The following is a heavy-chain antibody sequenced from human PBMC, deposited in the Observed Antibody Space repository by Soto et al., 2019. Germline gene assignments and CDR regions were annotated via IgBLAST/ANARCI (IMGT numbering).Heavy chain of an antibody. V-gene: IGHV4-4*02. CDR1: GGSISSSNW. CDR3: ARSHSSSWEMAYYYGMDV. J-gene: IGHJ6*02. CDR2: IYHSGST. D-gene: IGHD6-13*01. Sequence: PSETLSLTCAVSGGSISSSNWWSWVRQPPGKGLEWIGEIYHSGSTNYNPSLKSRVTISVDKSKNQFSLKLSSVTAADTAVYYCARSHSSSWEMAYYYGMDVWGQGTTVTVSS.